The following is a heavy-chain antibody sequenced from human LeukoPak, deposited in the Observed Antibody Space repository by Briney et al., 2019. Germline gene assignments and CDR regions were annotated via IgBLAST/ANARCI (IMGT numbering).Heavy chain of an antibody. J-gene: IGHJ4*02. CDR3: AIDEPNYAPYDFDY. CDR1: RFTFSNAW. CDR2: IKSKGDGETT. V-gene: IGHV3-15*01. D-gene: IGHD4/OR15-4a*01. Sequence: GGSLRLPCAASRFTFSNAWMNWVRQAPGKGLEWVGRIKSKGDGETTDYAAPVKGRFTISRDDSNNMVYLQMNSLKIEDTAVYYCAIDEPNYAPYDFDYCGQGTLVTVSS.